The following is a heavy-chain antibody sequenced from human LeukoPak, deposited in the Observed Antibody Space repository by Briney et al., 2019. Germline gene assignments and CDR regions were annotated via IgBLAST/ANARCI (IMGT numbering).Heavy chain of an antibody. Sequence: PSETLSLTCIVSGGSISTSDNYWGWIRQPPGKGLEWIGEINHSGSTNYNPSLKSRVTISVDTSKNQFSLKLSSVTAADTAVYYCARRSGWYFIRHGWFDPWGQGTLVTVSS. V-gene: IGHV4-39*07. CDR1: GGSISTSDNY. J-gene: IGHJ5*02. CDR3: ARRSGWYFIRHGWFDP. CDR2: INHSGST. D-gene: IGHD6-19*01.